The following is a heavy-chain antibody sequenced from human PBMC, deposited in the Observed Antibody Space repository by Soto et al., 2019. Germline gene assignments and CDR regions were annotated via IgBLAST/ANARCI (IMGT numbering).Heavy chain of an antibody. V-gene: IGHV3-23*01. J-gene: IGHJ6*02. CDR2: ISGTGGST. CDR1: GFTFTSYA. CDR3: ARGDTTMSTDYYAMAV. Sequence: GGSLRLSCAASGFTFTSYAFTWVRQAPGKGLEWVSAISGTGGSTFYSDSVMGRFTISRDNSKNTLYLQMNSLRAEDTAVYYCARGDTTMSTDYYAMAVWGQGTTVTVSS. D-gene: IGHD5-18*01.